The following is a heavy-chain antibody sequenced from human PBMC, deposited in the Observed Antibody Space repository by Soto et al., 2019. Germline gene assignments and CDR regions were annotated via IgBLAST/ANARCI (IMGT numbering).Heavy chain of an antibody. V-gene: IGHV3-23*01. Sequence: VGAQSHWGAAADVNFGIHAMGWVRQAPGKGLEWVSAISGSGGSTYYADSVKGRFTISRDNSKNTLYLQMNSLRAEDTAVYYCAKDAPQGPWGQGTLVTGSS. J-gene: IGHJ5*02. CDR3: AKDAPQGP. CDR1: DVNFGIHA. CDR2: ISGSGGST.